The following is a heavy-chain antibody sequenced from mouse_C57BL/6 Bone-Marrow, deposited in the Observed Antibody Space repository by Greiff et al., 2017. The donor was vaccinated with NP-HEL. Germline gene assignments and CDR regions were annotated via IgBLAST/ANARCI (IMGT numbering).Heavy chain of an antibody. CDR3: ASGYYGRRALYYYAMDY. CDR2: INPSTGGT. Sequence: DVKLQESGPELVKPGASVKISCKASGYSFTGYYMNWVKQSPEKSLEWIGEINPSTGGTTYNQKFKAKATLTVDKSSSTAYMQLKSLTSEDSAVYYCASGYYGRRALYYYAMDYWGQGTAVTVSS. CDR1: GYSFTGYY. D-gene: IGHD1-1*01. V-gene: IGHV1-42*01. J-gene: IGHJ4*01.